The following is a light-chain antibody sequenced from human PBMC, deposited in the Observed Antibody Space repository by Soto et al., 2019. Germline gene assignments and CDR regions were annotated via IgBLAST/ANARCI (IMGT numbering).Light chain of an antibody. CDR3: SSYTTSSTRV. Sequence: QSALTQPASVSGSPGQSIAISCTGSSSDIGIYKYVSWYQQHPGKVPKLIIYEVTNRPSGVSNRFSGSKSGNTASLTISGLQAEDEAHYYCSSYTTSSTRVFGTGTKLTVL. V-gene: IGLV2-14*01. CDR1: SSDIGIYKY. CDR2: EVT. J-gene: IGLJ1*01.